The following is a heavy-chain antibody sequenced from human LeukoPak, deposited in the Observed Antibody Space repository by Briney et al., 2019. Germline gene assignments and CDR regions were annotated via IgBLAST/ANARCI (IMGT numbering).Heavy chain of an antibody. CDR1: GFTFSSYE. CDR3: ARNRGSSGWSTPHI. Sequence: GGSLRLSCAASGFTFSSYEMNWVRQAPGKGLEWVSYISSSGGTIHYADSVKGRFTISRDNAKNSLYLQMNSLRAEDTAVYYCARNRGSSGWSTPHIWGQGTMVTVSS. CDR2: ISSSGGTI. D-gene: IGHD6-19*01. V-gene: IGHV3-48*03. J-gene: IGHJ3*02.